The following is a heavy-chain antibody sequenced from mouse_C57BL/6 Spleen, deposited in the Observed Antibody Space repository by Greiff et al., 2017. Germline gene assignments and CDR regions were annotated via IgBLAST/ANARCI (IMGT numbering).Heavy chain of an antibody. CDR1: GYTFTSYW. CDR2: IDPSDSYT. Sequence: VQLQQPGAELVMPGASVKLSCKASGYTFTSYWMHWVKQRPGQGLEWIGEIDPSDSYTNYNQKFKGKSTLTVDKSSSTAYMQLSSLTSEDSAVYYCARAGYYGNSAWFAYWGQGTLVTVSA. J-gene: IGHJ3*01. V-gene: IGHV1-69*01. CDR3: ARAGYYGNSAWFAY. D-gene: IGHD2-1*01.